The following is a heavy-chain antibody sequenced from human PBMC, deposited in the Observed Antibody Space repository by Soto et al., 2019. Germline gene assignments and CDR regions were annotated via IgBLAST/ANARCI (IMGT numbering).Heavy chain of an antibody. D-gene: IGHD6-6*01. CDR3: ARGSSIAGLYYGMDV. CDR2: NYYSGIT. V-gene: IGHV4-31*03. CDR1: SGSISRGGYY. Sequence: SETLSLTCTVSSGSISRGGYYWTWIRQHPGKGLEWIGYNYYSGITYYNPSLKSRVTISLDTSKNQFSLKLSSVTAADTAVYYCARGSSIAGLYYGMDVWGQGTTVTVSS. J-gene: IGHJ6*02.